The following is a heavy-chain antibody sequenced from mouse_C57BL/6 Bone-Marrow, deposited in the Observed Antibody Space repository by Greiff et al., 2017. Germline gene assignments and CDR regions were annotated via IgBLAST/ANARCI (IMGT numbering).Heavy chain of an antibody. CDR1: GFTFSDYG. J-gene: IGHJ2*01. D-gene: IGHD3-3*01. Sequence: EVKLMESGGGLVKPGGSLKLSCAASGFTFSDYGMHWVRQAPETGLEWVAYISSGSSTIYYADTVPGRFTISSDNAKNTLFLQMTSLGAEDTAMCYCARAGTANFDYWGQGTTLTVSA. V-gene: IGHV5-17*01. CDR2: ISSGSSTI. CDR3: ARAGTANFDY.